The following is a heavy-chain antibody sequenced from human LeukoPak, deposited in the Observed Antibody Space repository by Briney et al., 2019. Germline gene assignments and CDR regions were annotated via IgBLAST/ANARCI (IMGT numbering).Heavy chain of an antibody. Sequence: PGGSLRLFCAASGFSFGGYEMNRVRQAPGKGLEWVSYISTTGSTVYYADSVEGRFTISRDNAKNLLYLQMNSLRAEDAAVYYCAKDFPHYYESSHGMDAWGQGTTVTVSS. CDR2: ISTTGSTV. J-gene: IGHJ6*02. CDR3: AKDFPHYYESSHGMDA. D-gene: IGHD3-22*01. CDR1: GFSFGGYE. V-gene: IGHV3-48*03.